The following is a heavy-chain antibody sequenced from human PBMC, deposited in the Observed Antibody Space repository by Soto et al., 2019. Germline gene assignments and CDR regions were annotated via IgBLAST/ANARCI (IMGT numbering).Heavy chain of an antibody. CDR2: IIPIFGTA. D-gene: IGHD6-13*01. Sequence: QVQLVQSGAEVKKPGSSVKVSCKASGGTFSSYAISWVRQAPGQGLEWMGGIIPIFGTANYAQKFQGRVTITADESTSTAYMELSSLRSDDTAVYYCARASNEAEWAAAGTVPYYYYGMDVWGQGTTVTVSS. CDR1: GGTFSSYA. V-gene: IGHV1-69*01. CDR3: ARASNEAEWAAAGTVPYYYYGMDV. J-gene: IGHJ6*02.